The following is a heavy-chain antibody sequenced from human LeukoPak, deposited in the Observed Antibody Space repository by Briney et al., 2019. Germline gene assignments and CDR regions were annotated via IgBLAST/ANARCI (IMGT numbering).Heavy chain of an antibody. Sequence: ASVKVSCKASGGTFSSYTISWVRQAPGQGLEWMGRIIPILGIANYAQKFQGRVTITADKSTSTAYMELSSLRSEDTAVYYCARDVGRELGDYWGQGNPGHRLL. V-gene: IGHV1-69*04. J-gene: IGHJ4*02. CDR1: GGTFSSYT. CDR3: ARDVGRELGDY. D-gene: IGHD7-27*01. CDR2: IIPILGIA.